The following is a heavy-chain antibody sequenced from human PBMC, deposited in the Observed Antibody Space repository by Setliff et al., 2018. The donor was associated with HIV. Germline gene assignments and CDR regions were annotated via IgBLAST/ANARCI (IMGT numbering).Heavy chain of an antibody. J-gene: IGHJ6*03. CDR2: ITPIFGTT. CDR1: GGTFSRNP. V-gene: IGHV1-69*13. D-gene: IGHD3-10*01. CDR3: ATAGEMATIGYSYYYMGV. Sequence: GASVKVSCKASGGTFSRNPISWVRQAPGQGLEWMGGITPIFGTTKYAQKFQGRVTINADESRTTAYLDLNSLRSEDTAVYYCATAGEMATIGYSYYYMGVWG.